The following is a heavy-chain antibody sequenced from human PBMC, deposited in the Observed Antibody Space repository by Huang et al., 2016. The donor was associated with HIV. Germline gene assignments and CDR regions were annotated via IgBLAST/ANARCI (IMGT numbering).Heavy chain of an antibody. CDR3: VKDRVMGGTSGPLDL. D-gene: IGHD6-19*01. J-gene: IGHJ5*02. V-gene: IGHV3-30*18. Sequence: QLKLVESGGGVVQGGGSLTLSCVASGFSFSAYGMHWVRQTPGHGLAWVATISYNGYHKYYKDSLGGRFSISRDNSKKTLNLQMDSLRRDDTAVYFCVKDRVMGGTSGPLDLWGQGSSVTIAP. CDR1: GFSFSAYG. CDR2: ISYNGYHK.